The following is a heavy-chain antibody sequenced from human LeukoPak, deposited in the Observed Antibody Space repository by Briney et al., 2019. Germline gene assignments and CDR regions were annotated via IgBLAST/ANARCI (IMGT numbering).Heavy chain of an antibody. V-gene: IGHV3-30*18. CDR1: GFTFSSYG. J-gene: IGHJ4*02. D-gene: IGHD3-22*01. CDR2: ISCDGSNK. CDR3: AKDWKRGYYYDSSGYLPDY. Sequence: PGRSLRLSCAASGFTFSSYGMHWVRQAPGKGLEWVAVISCDGSNKYYADSVKGRFTISRDNSKNTLYLQMNSLRAEDTAVYYCAKDWKRGYYYDSSGYLPDYWGQGTLVTVSS.